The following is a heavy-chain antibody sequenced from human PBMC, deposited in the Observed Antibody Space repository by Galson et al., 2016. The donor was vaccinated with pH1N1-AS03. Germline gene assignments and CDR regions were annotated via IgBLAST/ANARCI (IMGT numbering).Heavy chain of an antibody. Sequence: SVKVSCKASGGTFSNYAISWMRQAPGQGLEWMGGIHPIFGTPSYAQEFQGRLTVTADDSTSAAYMELSSLTSEDTAMYYCARDRHYDSSGRFYYESEHWGQGTLVIVSS. V-gene: IGHV1-69*13. CDR3: ARDRHYDSSGRFYYESEH. CDR1: GGTFSNYA. D-gene: IGHD3-22*01. J-gene: IGHJ4*02. CDR2: IHPIFGTP.